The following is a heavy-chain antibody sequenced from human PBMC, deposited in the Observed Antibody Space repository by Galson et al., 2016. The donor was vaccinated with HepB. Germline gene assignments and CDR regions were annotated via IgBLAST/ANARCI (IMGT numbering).Heavy chain of an antibody. CDR3: VRDRAVTNWFDP. J-gene: IGHJ5*02. CDR1: GFTFTTSA. D-gene: IGHD4-17*01. CDR2: SSGSGGGT. Sequence: SLRLSCAASGFTFTTSAMSWVRQAPGKGLEWVSASSGSGGGTFYADSVKGRFTISRDNSKNTLYLQMNSLRDEDTAVYFCVRDRAVTNWFDPWGQGTLVTVSS. V-gene: IGHV3-23*01.